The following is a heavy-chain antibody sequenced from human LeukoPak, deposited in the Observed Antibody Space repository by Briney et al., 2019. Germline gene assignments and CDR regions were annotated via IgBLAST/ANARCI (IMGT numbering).Heavy chain of an antibody. CDR2: IYYSGST. CDR3: ARHAHGSGSYYFDY. D-gene: IGHD6-19*01. V-gene: IGHV4-39*01. J-gene: IGHJ4*02. Sequence: SETLSLTCTVSGGSISSSSYYWGWIRQPPGKGLEWIGSIYYSGSTYYNPSLKSRVTISVDTSKNQFSLKLSSVTAADTAVYYCARHAHGSGSYYFDYWGQGTLVTVSS. CDR1: GGSISSSSYY.